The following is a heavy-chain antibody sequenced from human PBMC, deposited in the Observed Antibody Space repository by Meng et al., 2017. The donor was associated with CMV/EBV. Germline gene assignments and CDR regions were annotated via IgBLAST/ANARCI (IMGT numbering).Heavy chain of an antibody. D-gene: IGHD4-17*01. CDR2: IIPSSGST. J-gene: IGHJ4*02. Sequence: ASVKVPCKTSGYTFTRFHMHWVRQAPGQGLEWMGKIIPSSGSTTYAPRFQGRVTMTRDTSTSTVYMELNSLRSEDTAVYSCARDYGDYVFDYWGQGTLVTVSS. CDR1: GYTFTRFH. CDR3: ARDYGDYVFDY. V-gene: IGHV1-46*01.